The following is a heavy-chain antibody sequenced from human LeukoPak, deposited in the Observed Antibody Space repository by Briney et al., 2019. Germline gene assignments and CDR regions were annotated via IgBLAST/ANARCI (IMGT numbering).Heavy chain of an antibody. J-gene: IGHJ6*03. V-gene: IGHV3-20*04. Sequence: GGSLRLSCAASGFTFDDYGMSWVRQAPGKALEWGSGISWNGLSTGYADSVKGRFTISRDNARNSLYLQMNSLRAEDTAFYYCARQGAGSGTHYYHYYMDVWGKGTTVTVSS. D-gene: IGHD3-10*01. CDR1: GFTFDDYG. CDR3: ARQGAGSGTHYYHYYMDV. CDR2: ISWNGLST.